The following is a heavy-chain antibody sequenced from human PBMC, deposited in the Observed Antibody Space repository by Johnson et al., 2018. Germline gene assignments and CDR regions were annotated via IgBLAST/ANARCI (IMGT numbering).Heavy chain of an antibody. CDR2: MNPNSGNT. CDR1: GYTFTSYD. V-gene: IGHV1-8*01. D-gene: IGHD2-21*02. CDR3: INPRDNCRGDCLQH. J-gene: IGHJ1*01. Sequence: QVQLVESGAEVKKPGASVKVSCKASGYTFTSYDINWVRQATGQGLEWMGWMNPNSGNTGYAQKFQGRVTMTRNTSISTAYMELSSLRSEDTAVYYCINPRDNCRGDCLQHWGQGALVTVSS.